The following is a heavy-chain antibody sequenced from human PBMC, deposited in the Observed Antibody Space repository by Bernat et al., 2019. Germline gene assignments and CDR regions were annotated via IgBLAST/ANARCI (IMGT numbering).Heavy chain of an antibody. V-gene: IGHV1-18*01. CDR1: GYTFTSYG. Sequence: QVQLVQSGTEVKKPGASVKVSCKASGYTFTSYGISWVRQAPGQGLEWMGWISAYNGNTNYAQKLQGRVTMTTDTSTSTAYMELRSLRSDDTAVYYCARVLTRCGCDCLGGFDLWGQGTMVTVSS. J-gene: IGHJ3*01. CDR2: ISAYNGNT. CDR3: ARVLTRCGCDCLGGFDL. D-gene: IGHD2-21*01.